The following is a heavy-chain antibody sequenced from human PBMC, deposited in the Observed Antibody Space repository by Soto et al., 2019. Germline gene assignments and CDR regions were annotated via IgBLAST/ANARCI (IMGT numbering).Heavy chain of an antibody. Sequence: SETLSLTCTVSGGSISSGDYYWSWIRQPPGKGLEWIGYIYYSGSTYYNPSLKSRVTISVDTSKNQFSLKLSSVTAADTAVYYCARGYCSGGSCSPHFDYWGQGTRVTVSS. CDR2: IYYSGST. CDR3: ARGYCSGGSCSPHFDY. D-gene: IGHD2-15*01. J-gene: IGHJ4*02. V-gene: IGHV4-30-4*01. CDR1: GGSISSGDYY.